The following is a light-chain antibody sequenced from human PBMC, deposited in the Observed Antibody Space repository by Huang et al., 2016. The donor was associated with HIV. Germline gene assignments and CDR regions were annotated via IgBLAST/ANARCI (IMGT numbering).Light chain of an antibody. CDR1: QSVNTY. V-gene: IGKV3-15*01. Sequence: EIVMTQSPATLSLSPGERAIVLCRTSQSVNTYLAWEQQKPGQAPRRLIFGASTRAAGGPARFNGGGSETEFTLTFDSLQSEDFAVYYCHQYNDWPPWTFGQGTKVEI. CDR3: HQYNDWPPWT. J-gene: IGKJ1*01. CDR2: GAS.